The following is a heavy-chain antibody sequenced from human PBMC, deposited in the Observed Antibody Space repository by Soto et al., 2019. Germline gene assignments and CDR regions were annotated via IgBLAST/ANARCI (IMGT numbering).Heavy chain of an antibody. V-gene: IGHV3-48*02. J-gene: IGHJ6*02. Sequence: PGGSLRLSCAASGFTFSSYSMNWVRQAPGKGLEWVSYISSSSSTIYYADSVKGRFTISRDNAKNSLYLQMNSLRDEDTAVYYCARDKLVRGYSGYDYYYYYGMDVWGQGTTVTVSS. CDR2: ISSSSSTI. D-gene: IGHD5-12*01. CDR1: GFTFSSYS. CDR3: ARDKLVRGYSGYDYYYYYGMDV.